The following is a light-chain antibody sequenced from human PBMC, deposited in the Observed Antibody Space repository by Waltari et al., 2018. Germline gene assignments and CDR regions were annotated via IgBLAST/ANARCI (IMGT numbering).Light chain of an antibody. CDR2: DVS. J-gene: IGLJ2*01. CDR1: SSDVGGYNY. CDR3: SSYTSSSTVV. V-gene: IGLV2-14*03. Sequence: QSALTQPASVSGSPGQSITISCTGTSSDVGGYNYVSWYQQHPGKAPKLMIYDVSNRPSGVSNRCSGDKSGNTASLTISGLQAEDEADYYCSSYTSSSTVVFGGGTKLTVL.